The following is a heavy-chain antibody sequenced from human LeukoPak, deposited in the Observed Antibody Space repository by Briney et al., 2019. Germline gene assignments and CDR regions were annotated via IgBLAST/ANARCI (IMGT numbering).Heavy chain of an antibody. CDR2: IYYGGNS. J-gene: IGHJ4*02. D-gene: IGHD4-17*01. V-gene: IGHV4-30-2*05. CDR3: ARGRYYGDYIDY. Sequence: MSSQTLSLTCAVSGGSISSGGYSWSWIRQPPGKGLEWIGYIYYGGNSYYTPSLKSRVAISVDTFKNQFSLKLNSVTAADTAVYFCARGRYYGDYIDYWGQGTLVTVSS. CDR1: GGSISSGGYS.